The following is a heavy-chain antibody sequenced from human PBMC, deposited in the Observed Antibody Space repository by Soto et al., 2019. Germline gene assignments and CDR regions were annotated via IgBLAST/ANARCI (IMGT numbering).Heavy chain of an antibody. CDR1: GYTFTSYD. J-gene: IGHJ4*02. CDR2: MNPNSGNT. CDR3: ARESARRAIDH. Sequence: QVQLVQSGAEVKKPGASVKVSCKASGYTFTSYDINWVRQATGQRLEWMGWMNPNSGNTGYAQKFQGRITMTRNTSISTAYMELSSLRSEDTAVSYRARESARRAIDHWGQATLVTVSS. V-gene: IGHV1-8*01.